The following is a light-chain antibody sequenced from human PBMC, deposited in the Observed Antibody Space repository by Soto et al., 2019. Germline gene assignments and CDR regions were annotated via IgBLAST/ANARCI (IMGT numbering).Light chain of an antibody. Sequence: ETVLTQSPGTLSLSPGERATLSCRASQSVTRTYLGWYQQKPGQAPRLLMYGVSVRATGIPDRFSGSGSGTDFTLTISRLEPEDFAVYYCQHYGSSHHPTTFGQGTRLEIK. CDR1: QSVTRTY. CDR2: GVS. J-gene: IGKJ5*01. V-gene: IGKV3-20*01. CDR3: QHYGSSHHPTT.